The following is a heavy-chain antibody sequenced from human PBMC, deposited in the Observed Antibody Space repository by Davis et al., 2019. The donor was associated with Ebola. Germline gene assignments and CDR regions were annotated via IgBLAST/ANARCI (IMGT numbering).Heavy chain of an antibody. CDR1: GYTFTSYW. D-gene: IGHD3/OR15-3a*01. Sequence: GESLKISCKGSGYTFTSYWIAWVRQVPGKGLEWMGIIYPGDSDTRYSPSFQGQVTISGDKSITTVYLQWSSLKASDTAMYYCVRIRDTNVAALGPLDYWGQGILVTVSS. V-gene: IGHV5-51*01. CDR3: VRIRDTNVAALGPLDY. J-gene: IGHJ4*02. CDR2: IYPGDSDT.